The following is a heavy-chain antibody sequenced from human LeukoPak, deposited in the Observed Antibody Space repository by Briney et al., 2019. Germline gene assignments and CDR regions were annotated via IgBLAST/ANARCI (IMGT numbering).Heavy chain of an antibody. CDR2: IKQDGSEK. CDR1: GFTFSSHW. D-gene: IGHD3-16*01. CDR3: AKDLDDRN. Sequence: GGSLRLSCAASGFTFSSHWMSWVRQAPGKGLEWVASIKQDGSEKYYVDSVKGRFTISRDNSKNTLYLQMNSLRAEDTAVYYCAKDLDDRNWGQGTLVTVSS. J-gene: IGHJ4*02. V-gene: IGHV3-7*05.